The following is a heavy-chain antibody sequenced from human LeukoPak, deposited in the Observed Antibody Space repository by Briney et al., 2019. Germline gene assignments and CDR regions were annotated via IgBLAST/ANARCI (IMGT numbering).Heavy chain of an antibody. CDR2: INHSGST. CDR3: VRVGDIVVVPAAMTFDI. V-gene: IGHV4-34*01. CDR1: GGSFSGYY. J-gene: IGHJ3*02. D-gene: IGHD2-2*01. Sequence: SETLPLTCAVYGGSFSGYYWSWIRQPPGKGLEWIGEINHSGSTNYNPSLKSRVTISVDTSKNQFSLKLSSVTAADTAVYYCVRVGDIVVVPAAMTFDIWGQGTMVTVSS.